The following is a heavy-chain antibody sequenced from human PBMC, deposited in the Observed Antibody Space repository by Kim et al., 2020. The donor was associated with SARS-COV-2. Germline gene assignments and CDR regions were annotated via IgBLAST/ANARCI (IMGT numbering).Heavy chain of an antibody. CDR3: ARDSRLPVSYSDL. Sequence: SETLSLTCSVSGGSISSRSNYWGWIRQPPGKGLEWIGTIYYSGSTYYNPSLKSRVTILVDTSKNQYSLKVTSVTAADTAVYYCARDSRLPVSYSDLWCLG. D-gene: IGHD6-25*01. CDR2: IYYSGST. J-gene: IGHJ2*01. V-gene: IGHV4-39*07. CDR1: GGSISSRSNY.